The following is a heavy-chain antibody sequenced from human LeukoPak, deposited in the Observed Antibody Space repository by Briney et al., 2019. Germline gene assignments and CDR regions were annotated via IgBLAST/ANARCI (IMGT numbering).Heavy chain of an antibody. CDR3: ARLYYDFWSGYYMGYFDY. J-gene: IGHJ4*02. CDR2: INPNSGGT. V-gene: IGHV1-2*06. D-gene: IGHD3-3*01. CDR1: GYTFTGYY. Sequence: ASVKVSCKASGYTFTGYYMHWVRQAPGQGLEWMGRINPNSGGTNYAQKFQGRVTMTRDTSISTAYMELSRLRSDDTAVYYCARLYYDFWSGYYMGYFDYWGQGTLVTVSS.